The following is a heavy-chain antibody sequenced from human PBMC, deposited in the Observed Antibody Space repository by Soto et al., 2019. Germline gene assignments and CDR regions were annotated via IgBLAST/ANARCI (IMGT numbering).Heavy chain of an antibody. V-gene: IGHV4-31*03. J-gene: IGHJ4*02. Sequence: PSETLSLTCTVSGGSISSGGYYWSWIRQHPGKGLEWIGYIYYSGSTYYNPSLKSRVTISVDTSKNQFSLKLSSVTAADTAVYYCARHNPRRWYLDYWGQGTLVTVSS. CDR1: GGSISSGGYY. CDR2: IYYSGST. D-gene: IGHD1-20*01. CDR3: ARHNPRRWYLDY.